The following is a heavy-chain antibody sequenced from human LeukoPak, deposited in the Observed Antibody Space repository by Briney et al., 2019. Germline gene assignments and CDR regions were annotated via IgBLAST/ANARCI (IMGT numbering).Heavy chain of an antibody. CDR1: GFTFSSYG. V-gene: IGHV3-30*03. Sequence: GGSLRLSCAASGFTFSSYGMHWVRQAPGKGLEWVAVISYDGSNKYYADSVKGRFTISRDNSKNTLYLQMNSLRAEDTAVYYCARNRVVITGNDAFDIWGQGTMVTVSS. CDR3: ARNRVVITGNDAFDI. D-gene: IGHD3-22*01. CDR2: ISYDGSNK. J-gene: IGHJ3*02.